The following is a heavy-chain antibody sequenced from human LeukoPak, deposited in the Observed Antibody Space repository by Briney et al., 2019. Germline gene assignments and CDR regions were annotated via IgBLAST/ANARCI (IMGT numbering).Heavy chain of an antibody. Sequence: GGSLRLSCAAPGFTVDSNYLSWVRQAPGKGLEWVSTIYTGGNTYYAASVKGRFTISRDFSKNTVFLHMNSLRAEDTAMYYCARGDESGYYDYFDYWGQGALVTVSS. CDR3: ARGDESGYYDYFDY. CDR1: GFTVDSNY. D-gene: IGHD3-3*01. J-gene: IGHJ4*02. V-gene: IGHV3-53*01. CDR2: IYTGGNT.